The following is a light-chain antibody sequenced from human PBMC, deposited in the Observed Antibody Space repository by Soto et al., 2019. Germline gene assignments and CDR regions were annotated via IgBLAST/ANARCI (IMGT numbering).Light chain of an antibody. CDR2: DVS. CDR1: SSDVGTYNY. V-gene: IGLV2-14*01. CDR3: TSYTSSSTLV. J-gene: IGLJ2*01. Sequence: QSALTQPASVSGSPGQSITISCTGTSSDVGTYNYVSWYQQHAGKVPKLMIYDVSNRPSGVSDRFSGSKSGNTASLTICGLQDEDEADYYCTSYTSSSTLVFGGGTKLTVL.